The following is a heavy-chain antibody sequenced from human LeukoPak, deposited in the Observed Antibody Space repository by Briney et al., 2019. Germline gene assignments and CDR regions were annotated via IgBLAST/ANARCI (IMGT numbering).Heavy chain of an antibody. Sequence: SETLSLTCAVSGFSISSGYYWGWIRQPPGKGLEWIGSIYHSGSTYYNPSLKSRVTISVDTSKNQFSLKLSSVTAADTAVYYCASLHPGIGVAGDYWGQGTLVTVSS. CDR1: GFSISSGYY. CDR3: ASLHPGIGVAGDY. CDR2: IYHSGST. D-gene: IGHD6-19*01. V-gene: IGHV4-38-2*01. J-gene: IGHJ4*02.